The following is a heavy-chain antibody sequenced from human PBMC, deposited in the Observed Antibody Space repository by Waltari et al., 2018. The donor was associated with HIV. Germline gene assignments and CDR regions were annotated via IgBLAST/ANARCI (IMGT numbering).Heavy chain of an antibody. CDR2: CDTENDET. Sequence: QVQLVQSGGEVKKPGASVKVSCKVSGYRLIELSMHWVRQAPGKGLEWMGGCDTENDETIYAQKVQGRVTMTDDTSTDTAYMELSSLKSEDTAVYYCVTGYDTSGQSPTMGDYWGQGTLVTVSS. CDR3: VTGYDTSGQSPTMGDY. V-gene: IGHV1-24*01. CDR1: GYRLIELS. J-gene: IGHJ4*02. D-gene: IGHD3-22*01.